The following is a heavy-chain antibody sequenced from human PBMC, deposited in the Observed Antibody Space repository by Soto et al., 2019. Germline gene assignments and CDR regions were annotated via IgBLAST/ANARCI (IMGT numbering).Heavy chain of an antibody. Sequence: QVHLVQSGAEVKKPGASVKVSGQGSGYAFTTYVITWVRQAPGQGLEWMGWISAHNGNTNYAQKLQGRVTVTRDTSTSTAYMELRSLRYDDTAVYYCARGRYGDYWGQGALVTVSS. J-gene: IGHJ4*02. CDR1: GYAFTTYV. CDR2: ISAHNGNT. CDR3: ARGRYGDY. V-gene: IGHV1-18*01. D-gene: IGHD1-1*01.